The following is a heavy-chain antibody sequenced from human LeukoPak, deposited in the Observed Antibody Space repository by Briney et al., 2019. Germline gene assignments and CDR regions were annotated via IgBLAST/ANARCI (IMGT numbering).Heavy chain of an antibody. V-gene: IGHV3-21*01. D-gene: IGHD3-16*02. J-gene: IGHJ3*02. Sequence: PGGSLRLSCAASGFTFSSYSMNWVRQAPGKGLEWVSSISSSSSYIYYADSLKGRFTISRDNAKNSLYLQMNSLRVEDTAVYYCARFGGIIRDAFDIWGQGTMVTVSS. CDR3: ARFGGIIRDAFDI. CDR1: GFTFSSYS. CDR2: ISSSSSYI.